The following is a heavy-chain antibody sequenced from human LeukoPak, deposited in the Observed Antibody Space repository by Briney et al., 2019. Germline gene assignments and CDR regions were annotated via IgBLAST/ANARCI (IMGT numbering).Heavy chain of an antibody. CDR3: ARQVHAFDI. V-gene: IGHV4-30-4*07. CDR1: GGSISSGGYS. D-gene: IGHD4/OR15-4a*01. Sequence: PSQTLSLTCAVSGGSISSGGYSWSWIRQPPGKGLEWIGYIYYSGSTNYNPSLKSRVTISVDTSKNQFSLKLSSVTAADTAVYYCARQVHAFDIWGQGTMVTVSS. J-gene: IGHJ3*02. CDR2: IYYSGST.